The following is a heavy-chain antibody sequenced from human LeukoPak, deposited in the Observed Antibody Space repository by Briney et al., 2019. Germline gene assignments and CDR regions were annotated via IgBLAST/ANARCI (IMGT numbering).Heavy chain of an antibody. D-gene: IGHD6-19*01. Sequence: GGSLRLSCAASGFTFSSYSMNWVRQAPGKGLEWVSSISSSSSYIYYADSVKGRFTISRDNDKNSLYLQMNSLRAEDTAVYYCARGIAVAPDAFDIWGQGTMVTVSS. CDR3: ARGIAVAPDAFDI. J-gene: IGHJ3*02. CDR2: ISSSSSYI. CDR1: GFTFSSYS. V-gene: IGHV3-21*01.